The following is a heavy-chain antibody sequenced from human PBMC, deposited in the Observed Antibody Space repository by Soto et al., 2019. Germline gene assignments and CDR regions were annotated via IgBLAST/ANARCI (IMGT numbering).Heavy chain of an antibody. Sequence: QVQLQQWGAGLLKPSETLSLTCAVYGGSFSGYYWSWIRQPPGKGLEWIGEINHSGSTNYNPSLKSRVTISVDTSKNQFSLKLSSVTAADTAVYYCARGRIAAAGSSYYYYYYGMDVWGHGTTVTVSS. CDR2: INHSGST. J-gene: IGHJ6*02. CDR3: ARGRIAAAGSSYYYYYYGMDV. V-gene: IGHV4-34*01. CDR1: GGSFSGYY. D-gene: IGHD6-13*01.